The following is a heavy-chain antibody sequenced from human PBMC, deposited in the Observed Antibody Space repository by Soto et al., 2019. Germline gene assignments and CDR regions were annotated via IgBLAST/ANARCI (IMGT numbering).Heavy chain of an antibody. CDR2: IYYSGST. D-gene: IGHD3-10*01. CDR1: GGSISSGGYY. V-gene: IGHV4-31*03. CDR3: AREHYGSASYWYWFDP. Sequence: QVQLQESGPGLVKPSQTLSLTCTVSGGSISSGGYYWSWIRQHPGKGLEWIGYIYYSGSTYYNPSLESRVTISVDTSKNQFSLKLSSVTAADTAVYYCAREHYGSASYWYWFDPWGQGTLVTVSS. J-gene: IGHJ5*02.